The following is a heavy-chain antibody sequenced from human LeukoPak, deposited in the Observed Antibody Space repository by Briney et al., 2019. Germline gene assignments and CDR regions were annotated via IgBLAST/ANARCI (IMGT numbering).Heavy chain of an antibody. CDR2: ITHSGRTI. D-gene: IGHD5-24*01. Sequence: GGSLRLSCAASRFTFSDYYMSWIRQAPGKGLEWVSSITHSGRTIYYAASVKGRFTISRDNAKNSLYLQMNSLRDEDTVVYYCARVVGRWEFDYWGQGTLVTVSS. J-gene: IGHJ4*02. CDR1: RFTFSDYY. CDR3: ARVVGRWEFDY. V-gene: IGHV3-11*01.